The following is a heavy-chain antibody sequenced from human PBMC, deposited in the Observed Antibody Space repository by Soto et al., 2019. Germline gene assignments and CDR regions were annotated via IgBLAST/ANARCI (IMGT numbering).Heavy chain of an antibody. CDR2: IYYSWST. CDR1: GGSISSSSYS. J-gene: IGHJ6*02. D-gene: IGHD2-2*01. V-gene: IGHV4-39*01. Sequence: QLQLQESGPRLVKPSETLSLTCSVSGGSISSSSYSWGWIRQPPGKGLEWIGTIYYSWSTHYNPSLEGRVAISADTPNTQLSLRLSSVTAADTAVYYCGRQPGHCGSTTCFGYYSVDVWGQGTTVTVS. CDR3: GRQPGHCGSTTCFGYYSVDV.